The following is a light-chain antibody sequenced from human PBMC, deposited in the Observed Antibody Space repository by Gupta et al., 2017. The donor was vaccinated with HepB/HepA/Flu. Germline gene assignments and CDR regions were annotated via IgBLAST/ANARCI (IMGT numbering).Light chain of an antibody. CDR2: SVN. J-gene: IGLJ3*02. CDR3: TSYTTSLALV. V-gene: IGLV2-14*03. Sequence: VSWLQQHPGKAPKLILYSVNNRPSTVSDRFSGSKSGNTASLTISGLQAEDEADYFCTSYTTSLALVFGGGTKLTVL.